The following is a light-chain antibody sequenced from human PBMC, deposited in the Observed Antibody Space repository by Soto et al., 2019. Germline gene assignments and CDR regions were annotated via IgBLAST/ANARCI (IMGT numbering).Light chain of an antibody. CDR1: QTISSW. V-gene: IGKV1-5*03. CDR2: KAS. J-gene: IGKJ1*01. Sequence: DIQMTQSPSTLSGSVGDRVTITCRASQTISSWLDWYQQKPGKAPKLLIYKASTLKSGVPSRFSGSGSATEFTLTISSLQPDDFATYYCQHYNSYSEAFGQGTKVELK. CDR3: QHYNSYSEA.